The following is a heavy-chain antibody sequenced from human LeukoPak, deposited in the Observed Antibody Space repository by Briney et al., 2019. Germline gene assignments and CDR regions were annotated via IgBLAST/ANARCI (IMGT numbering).Heavy chain of an antibody. J-gene: IGHJ4*02. D-gene: IGHD3-10*01. CDR2: ISSSSSTI. CDR3: ARETPEGGYYFDY. V-gene: IGHV3-48*01. Sequence: GGSLRLSCAVSGLTFSSYSMNWVRQAPGKGLEWVSYISSSSSTIYYADSVKGRFTISRDNAKNSLYLQMNSLRAEDTAVYYCARETPEGGYYFDYWGQGTLVTVSS. CDR1: GLTFSSYS.